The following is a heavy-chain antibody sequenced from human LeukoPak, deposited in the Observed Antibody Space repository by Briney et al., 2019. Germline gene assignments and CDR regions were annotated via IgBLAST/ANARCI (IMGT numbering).Heavy chain of an antibody. V-gene: IGHV4-39*01. Sequence: SETLSLTCTFSGGSIYRSTSYWAWIRHPPGKGREGIACIYYSELTHDNPSLKCRVPMSVDTSTNQFSLKLNSVTAADTAVYYCASGSVEDYGDFERGDYFDSWGQGTLVTVSS. D-gene: IGHD4-17*01. CDR1: GGSIYRSTSY. CDR3: ASGSVEDYGDFERGDYFDS. J-gene: IGHJ4*02. CDR2: IYYSELT.